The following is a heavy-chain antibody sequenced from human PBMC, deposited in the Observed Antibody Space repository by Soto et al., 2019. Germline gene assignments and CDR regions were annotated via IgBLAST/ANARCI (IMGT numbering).Heavy chain of an antibody. CDR2: ISGSGGST. D-gene: IGHD3-9*01. CDR3: AKTLTILSWFDP. V-gene: IGHV3-23*01. CDR1: GFTFSSYA. J-gene: IGHJ5*02. Sequence: EVQLLESGGGLVQTGGSLRLSCAASGFTFSSYAMSWVRQATGKGLEWVSAISGSGGSTYYADYVKGRLTISRDNSKNTPYLQMNSLRAEDTAVYYCAKTLTILSWFDPWGQGTLGTISS.